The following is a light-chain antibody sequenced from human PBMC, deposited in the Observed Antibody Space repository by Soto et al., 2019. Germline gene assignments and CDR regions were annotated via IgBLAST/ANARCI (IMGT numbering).Light chain of an antibody. CDR3: QQSAT. J-gene: IGKJ3*01. CDR1: QSISRN. CDR2: AAS. V-gene: IGKV3-15*01. Sequence: EIVMTQSPATLSVSPGERASLSCRASQSISRNLAWYQQNPGQAPRLLIYAASTRATGIPARFSGSGSGTDFTLTISRLEPEDFAVYYCQQSATFGPGTKVDIK.